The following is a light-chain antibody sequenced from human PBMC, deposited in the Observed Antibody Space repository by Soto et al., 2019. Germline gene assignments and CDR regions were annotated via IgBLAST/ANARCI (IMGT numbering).Light chain of an antibody. Sequence: DIQLTQSPSFLSASVGDRVTITCRASQGISSYLAWYQQKPGKAPKLLIYAASTLQSGVPSRFSGSGSGTEFTLTISSLQLEDFATYYCQQLNSYLTFGGGTKVEIK. J-gene: IGKJ4*01. CDR2: AAS. CDR3: QQLNSYLT. CDR1: QGISSY. V-gene: IGKV1-9*01.